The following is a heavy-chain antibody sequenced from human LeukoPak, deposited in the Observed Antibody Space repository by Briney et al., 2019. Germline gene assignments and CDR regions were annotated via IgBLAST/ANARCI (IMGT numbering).Heavy chain of an antibody. CDR1: GFTFSTYW. CDR3: ATSGMRQWLALDY. CDR2: IKQDGSEK. Sequence: GGSLRLSCAASGFTFSTYWMSWVRQAPGKGLEWVANIKQDGSEKYYVDSVKGRFTMSRDNAKNSLYLQMNSLRVEDTAVYYCATSGMRQWLALDYWGQGTLVTVSS. J-gene: IGHJ4*02. D-gene: IGHD6-19*01. V-gene: IGHV3-7*01.